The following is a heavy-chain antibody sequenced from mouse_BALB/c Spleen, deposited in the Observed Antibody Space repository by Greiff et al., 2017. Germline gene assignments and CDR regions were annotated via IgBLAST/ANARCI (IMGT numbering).Heavy chain of an antibody. J-gene: IGHJ3*01. Sequence: QVQLQQPGPELVKPGASVKMSCKASGYTFTSYYIHWVKQRPGQGLEWIGWIYPGDGSTKYNEKFKGKTTLTADKSSSTAYMLLSSLTSEDSAICFCAKDGYYVRFAYWGQGTLVTVSA. CDR2: IYPGDGST. CDR3: AKDGYYVRFAY. V-gene: IGHV1S56*01. CDR1: GYTFTSYY. D-gene: IGHD2-3*01.